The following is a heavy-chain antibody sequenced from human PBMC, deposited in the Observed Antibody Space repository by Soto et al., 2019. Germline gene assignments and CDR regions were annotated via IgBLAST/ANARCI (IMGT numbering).Heavy chain of an antibody. CDR1: GYNFTSYG. CDR3: AREVTYYWDY. D-gene: IGHD3-10*01. Sequence: QVQLVQSGGEVKKPGSSVKVSCQASGYNFTSYGISWVRQAPGQGLAWMGWISAHNGYTNYAQQFQGRVTMNTDTSTSKAYMELRSVRSDDTAMYYCAREVTYYWDYWGQGTLVTVSS. J-gene: IGHJ4*02. CDR2: ISAHNGYT. V-gene: IGHV1-18*01.